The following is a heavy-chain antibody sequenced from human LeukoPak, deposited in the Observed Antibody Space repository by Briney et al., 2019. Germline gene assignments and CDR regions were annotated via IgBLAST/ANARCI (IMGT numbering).Heavy chain of an antibody. Sequence: SCKASGGTFSSYAISWVRQPPGKGLEWIGYIYYSGSTNYNPSLKSRVTISVDTSKNQFSLKLSSVTAADTAVYYCARVYYDSSGYNFDYWGQGTLVTVSS. D-gene: IGHD3-22*01. CDR3: ARVYYDSSGYNFDY. J-gene: IGHJ4*02. CDR1: GGTFSSYA. V-gene: IGHV4-59*01. CDR2: IYYSGST.